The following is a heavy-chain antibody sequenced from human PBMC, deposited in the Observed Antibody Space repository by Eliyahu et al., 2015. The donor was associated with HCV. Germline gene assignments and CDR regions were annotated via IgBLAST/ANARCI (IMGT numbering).Heavy chain of an antibody. Sequence: QVQLVQSGAEVKKPGASVKVSXKASGYTFNDYYMHWVRQAPGQGLEWMGWINPNSGDTNFAQKFQGRVTMTRDTPISTAYMELSRLRSDDTAVYYCARNRDSGSPLGPLDGFDIWGQGTMVTVSS. J-gene: IGHJ3*02. CDR1: GYTFNDYY. D-gene: IGHD1-26*01. V-gene: IGHV1-2*02. CDR2: INPNSGDT. CDR3: ARNRDSGSPLGPLDGFDI.